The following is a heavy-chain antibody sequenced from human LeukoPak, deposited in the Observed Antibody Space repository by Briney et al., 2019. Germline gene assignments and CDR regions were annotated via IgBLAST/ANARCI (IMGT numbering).Heavy chain of an antibody. D-gene: IGHD3-3*01. V-gene: IGHV1-8*01. CDR1: VYTFTSYD. J-gene: IGHJ6*02. CDR3: ARGWAGNYDFWSGYYQYGMDV. CDR2: MNPNSGNT. Sequence: GASVKVSCKASVYTFTSYDINWVRQATGQGLEWMGWMNPNSGNTGYAQKFQGRVTMTSNTSISTAYMELSSMRSEDTAVYYCARGWAGNYDFWSGYYQYGMDVWGQGTTVTVSS.